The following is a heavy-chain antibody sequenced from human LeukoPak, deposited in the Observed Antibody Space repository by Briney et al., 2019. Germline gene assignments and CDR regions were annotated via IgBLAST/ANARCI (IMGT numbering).Heavy chain of an antibody. Sequence: GGSLTLSCAASGFTFNICALSWVRQAPGRGLEWVSSIGSTDIYYADSVKGRFTASRDNSKNTLYLHLNSLRAEDSAVYYCAKDATPGNSIWDYFAFWGQGTVVTVSS. CDR3: AKDATPGNSIWDYFAF. J-gene: IGHJ4*02. CDR1: GFTFNICA. V-gene: IGHV3-23*01. D-gene: IGHD1-7*01. CDR2: IGSTDI.